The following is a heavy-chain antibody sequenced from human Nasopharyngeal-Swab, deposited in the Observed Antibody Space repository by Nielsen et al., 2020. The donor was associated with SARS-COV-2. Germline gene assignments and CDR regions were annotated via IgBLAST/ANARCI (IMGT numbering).Heavy chain of an antibody. Sequence: GESLKISCAASGFTFSDYNMNWVRQAPGKGLEWVSSISSSTTYIYYADSVKGRLTISRDNAKNSLYLQMNSLRAEDTAVYYCARDGLDYDFWSAYFMDVWGQGTTVTVSS. CDR2: ISSSTTYI. CDR1: GFTFSDYN. D-gene: IGHD3-3*01. V-gene: IGHV3-21*01. CDR3: ARDGLDYDFWSAYFMDV. J-gene: IGHJ6*02.